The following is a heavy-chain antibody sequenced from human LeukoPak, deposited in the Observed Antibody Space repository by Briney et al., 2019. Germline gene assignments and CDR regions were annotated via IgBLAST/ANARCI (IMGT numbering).Heavy chain of an antibody. CDR1: GGTFSSYA. V-gene: IGHV1-69*05. J-gene: IGHJ5*02. D-gene: IGHD5-18*01. CDR3: ASGGGYSYGYNWFDP. Sequence: ASVKVSCKASGGTFSSYAISWVRQAPGQGLEWMGGIIPIFGTANYAQKFQGRVTITTDESTSTAYMELSSLRSEDTAVYYCASGGGYSYGYNWFDPWGQGTLVTVSS. CDR2: IIPIFGTA.